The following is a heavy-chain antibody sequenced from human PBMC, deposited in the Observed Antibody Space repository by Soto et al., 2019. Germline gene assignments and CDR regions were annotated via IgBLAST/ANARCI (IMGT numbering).Heavy chain of an antibody. J-gene: IGHJ5*02. CDR2: ISLYSDGT. CDR3: ARVVPGAEAWFGP. V-gene: IGHV1-18*01. CDR1: GYTFSNYG. Sequence: QVQLVQSGGEVKRPGASVKVSCKTSGYTFSNYGITWVRQAPGQPLEWLGWISLYSDGTNYAQKFQGRVSMTTHTSTTTAYMELRSPRSDDTAVYYCARVVPGAEAWFGPWGQGTLVTVAS. D-gene: IGHD2-2*01.